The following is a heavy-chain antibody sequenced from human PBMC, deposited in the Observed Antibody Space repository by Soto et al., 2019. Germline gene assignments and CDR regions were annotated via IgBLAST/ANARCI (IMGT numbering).Heavy chain of an antibody. J-gene: IGHJ4*02. CDR1: GGSISSGGYY. D-gene: IGHD2-21*02. V-gene: IGHV4-31*03. CDR2: IYYSGSS. CDR3: ARGGDQFDY. Sequence: QVQLQESGPGLVKPSQSLSLTCIVSGGSISSGGYYWSWIRQNPGKGLEWIGYIYYSGSSNYNPSLKSRVSISVDTSKNQFSLRLSSVTAADTAVYYCARGGDQFDYWGQGTLVTVSS.